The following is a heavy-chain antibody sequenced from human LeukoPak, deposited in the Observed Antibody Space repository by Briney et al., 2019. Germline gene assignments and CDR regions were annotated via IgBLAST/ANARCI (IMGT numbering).Heavy chain of an antibody. CDR3: ARDPVRYYDFWSGYSHFDY. CDR2: IYYSGST. Sequence: SETLSLTCTVSGGSISSSSYYWGWIRQPPGKGLEWIGSIYYSGSTYYNPSLKSRVTISVDTSKNQSSLKLSSVTAADTAVYYCARDPVRYYDFWSGYSHFDYWGQGTLVTVSS. V-gene: IGHV4-39*07. D-gene: IGHD3-3*01. J-gene: IGHJ4*02. CDR1: GGSISSSSYY.